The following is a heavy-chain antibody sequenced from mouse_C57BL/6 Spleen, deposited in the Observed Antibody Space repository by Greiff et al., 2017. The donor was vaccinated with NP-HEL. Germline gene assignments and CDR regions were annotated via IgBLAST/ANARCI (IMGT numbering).Heavy chain of an antibody. V-gene: IGHV1-72*01. Sequence: VKLQQPGAELVKPGASVKLSCKASGYTFTSYWMHWVKQRPGRGLEWIGRIDPNSGGTKYNEKFKSKATLTVDKPSSTAYMQLSSLTSEDSAVYYCARYELGGLYYFDYWGQGTTLTVSS. D-gene: IGHD4-1*01. CDR1: GYTFTSYW. J-gene: IGHJ2*01. CDR2: IDPNSGGT. CDR3: ARYELGGLYYFDY.